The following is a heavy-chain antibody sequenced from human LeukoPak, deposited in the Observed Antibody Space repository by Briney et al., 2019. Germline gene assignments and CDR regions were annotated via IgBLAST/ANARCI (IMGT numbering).Heavy chain of an antibody. J-gene: IGHJ4*02. CDR1: GFTFSSYG. V-gene: IGHV3-30*02. Sequence: QPGRSLRLSCAASGFTFSSYGMHWVRQAPGKGLEWVAFIRYDGSNKYYADSVKGRFTISRDNSKNTLYLQMNSLRAEDTAVYYCARLYCSSTSCYRGFDYWGQGTLVTVSS. CDR3: ARLYCSSTSCYRGFDY. CDR2: IRYDGSNK. D-gene: IGHD2-2*01.